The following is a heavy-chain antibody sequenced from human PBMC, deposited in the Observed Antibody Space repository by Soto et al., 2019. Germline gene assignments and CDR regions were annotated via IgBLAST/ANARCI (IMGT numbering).Heavy chain of an antibody. CDR1: GFIFSNYV. V-gene: IGHV3-23*04. CDR2: ISDSGGTS. D-gene: IGHD1-26*01. J-gene: IGHJ4*02. CDR3: AKRPRALLTFDY. Sequence: EVQLVDSGGGLVQPGGSLGLSCAASGFIFSNYVMSWFRQAPGKGLEWVSSISDSGGTSYYADSVKGRFTIPRDNSKNTLYLQMNSLRAEDTAIYYCAKRPRALLTFDYWGQGTLVTVSS.